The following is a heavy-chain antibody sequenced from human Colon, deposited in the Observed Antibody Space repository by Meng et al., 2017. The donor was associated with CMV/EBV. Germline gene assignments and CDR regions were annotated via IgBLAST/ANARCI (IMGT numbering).Heavy chain of an antibody. J-gene: IGHJ4*02. CDR3: AREESSGWYVVDY. Sequence: ASVKVSCKASGYTFTGYYMHWVRQAPGQGLEWMGWINPNSGGTNYAQKFQGRVTMTRDTSISTAYMELSRLRSDDTAVYYYAREESSGWYVVDYWGQGTLVTVSS. V-gene: IGHV1-2*02. CDR2: INPNSGGT. CDR1: GYTFTGYY. D-gene: IGHD6-19*01.